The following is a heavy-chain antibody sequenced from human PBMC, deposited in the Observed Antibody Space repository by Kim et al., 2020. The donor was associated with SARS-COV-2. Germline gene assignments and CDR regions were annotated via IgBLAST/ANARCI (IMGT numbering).Heavy chain of an antibody. V-gene: IGHV3-30*18. Sequence: GGSLRLSCAASGFTFNIYGMHWVRQAPGKGLEWVAVISYDGSKKYYADSVKGRFTISRDNSKNTLYLQMNSLRIEDPAVYYCAKSFSGSYFGCDYLGQGNLVTVSS. D-gene: IGHD1-26*01. CDR3: AKSFSGSYFGCDY. J-gene: IGHJ4*02. CDR2: ISYDGSKK. CDR1: GFTFNIYG.